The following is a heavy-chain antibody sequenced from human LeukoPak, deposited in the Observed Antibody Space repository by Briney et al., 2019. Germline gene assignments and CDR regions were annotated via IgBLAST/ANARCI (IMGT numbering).Heavy chain of an antibody. Sequence: ASLRVSSKASGYTFTSYAMNWVRHAPGQGGEWVGWINANSGGANYAQKLHGRVTMTRDTSISTAYMELSRLRSDDTAVYYCARNYYDSSGYYYRGTVAFDIWGQGTMVTVSS. CDR1: GYTFTSYA. CDR2: INANSGGA. D-gene: IGHD3-22*01. CDR3: ARNYYDSSGYYYRGTVAFDI. J-gene: IGHJ3*02. V-gene: IGHV1-2*02.